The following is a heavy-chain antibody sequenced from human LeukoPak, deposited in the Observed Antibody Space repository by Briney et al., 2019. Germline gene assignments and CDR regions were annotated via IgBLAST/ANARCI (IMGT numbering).Heavy chain of an antibody. CDR1: GDTFSSYA. D-gene: IGHD5-24*01. V-gene: IGHV1-69*04. J-gene: IGHJ5*02. CDR3: ARVGEMATANWFDP. CDR2: IIPILGIA. Sequence: ASVKVSCKASGDTFSSYAISWVRQAPGQGLEWMGRIIPILGIANYAQKFQGRVTITADKSTSTAYMELSSLRSEDTAVYYCARVGEMATANWFDPWGQGTLVTVSS.